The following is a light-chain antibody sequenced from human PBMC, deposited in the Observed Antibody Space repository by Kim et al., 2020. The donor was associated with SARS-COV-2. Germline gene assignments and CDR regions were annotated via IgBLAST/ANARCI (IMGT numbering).Light chain of an antibody. CDR1: SSDVGSYNR. J-gene: IGLJ3*02. CDR2: EVS. Sequence: LTQPPSVSGSPGQSVTISCTGTSSDVGSYNRVSWYQQPPGTAPKLMIYEVSNRPSGVPDRFSGSKSGNTASLTISGLQAEDEADYYCSSYTSSSTWVFGGGTQLTVL. V-gene: IGLV2-18*02. CDR3: SSYTSSSTWV.